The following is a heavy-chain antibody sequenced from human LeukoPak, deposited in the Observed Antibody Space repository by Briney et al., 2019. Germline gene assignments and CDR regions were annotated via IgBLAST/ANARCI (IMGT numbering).Heavy chain of an antibody. CDR1: GFTFSKFA. CDR2: ISSDGNNR. J-gene: IGHJ4*02. Sequence: PGGSLRLSCAASGFTFSKFAIHWVRQAPGKGLQWVAVISSDGNNRYYADSVKGRFTISRDNARNSLYLQMNSLRAEDTAVYYCASGDFWSGYSAFDYWGQGTLVTVSS. D-gene: IGHD3-3*01. V-gene: IGHV3-30-3*01. CDR3: ASGDFWSGYSAFDY.